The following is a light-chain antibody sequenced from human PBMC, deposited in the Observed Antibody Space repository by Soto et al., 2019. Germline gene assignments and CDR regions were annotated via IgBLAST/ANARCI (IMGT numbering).Light chain of an antibody. Sequence: EIVLTQSPATLSLSPGERASLSCRASQSVSSYLAWYQQKPGQAPRLLIYDASNRATGIPARFSGSGSGTDFTLTISSLEPEDFAVYYCQQRSNLPHLTFGGGTKVDFK. CDR3: QQRSNLPHLT. CDR1: QSVSSY. CDR2: DAS. V-gene: IGKV3-11*01. J-gene: IGKJ4*01.